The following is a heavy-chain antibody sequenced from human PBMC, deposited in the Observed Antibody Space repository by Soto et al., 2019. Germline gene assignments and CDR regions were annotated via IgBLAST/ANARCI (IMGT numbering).Heavy chain of an antibody. CDR2: ISSYNGNT. CDR3: ARQTIAAAGHWGLLSSYYYGMDV. J-gene: IGHJ6*02. Sequence: QVQLVQSGAEVKKPGASVKVSCKASGYTFTSYGISWVRQAPGQGLEWRGWISSYNGNTNYAQKIQGRVTMTTDTSTSTAYMELRSLRSDDTAVYYCARQTIAAAGHWGLLSSYYYGMDVWGQGTTVTVSS. V-gene: IGHV1-18*01. D-gene: IGHD6-13*01. CDR1: GYTFTSYG.